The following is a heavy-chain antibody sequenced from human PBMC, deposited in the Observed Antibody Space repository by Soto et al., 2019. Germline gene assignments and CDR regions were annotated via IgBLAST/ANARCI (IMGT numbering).Heavy chain of an antibody. D-gene: IGHD2-8*01. CDR1: GFTFSGYS. Sequence: TGGSLRLSCVASGFTFSGYSVNWVRQASGKGLEWLSYISSGSKTIYYADSVKGRFTVSRDNAKNSQFLQMSSLKSEDTAVYYCARESTVVLRSFFDYWGQGSLVTVSS. V-gene: IGHV3-48*01. J-gene: IGHJ4*02. CDR2: ISSGSKTI. CDR3: ARESTVVLRSFFDY.